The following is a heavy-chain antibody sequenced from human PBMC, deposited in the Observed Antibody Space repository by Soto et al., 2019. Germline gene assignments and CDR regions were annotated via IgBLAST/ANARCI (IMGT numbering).Heavy chain of an antibody. CDR3: ARVYYYDSSALFDP. D-gene: IGHD3-22*01. CDR2: ITSTSSSL. V-gene: IGHV3-48*02. CDR1: GFTFSSYS. Sequence: DVQLVESGGGLVQPGGSLRLSCAASGFTFSSYSMTWVRQAPGKGLEWVSYITSTSSSLYYADSVEGRFTISRDNAKNSLYLQTSSLRDEDTAVYYCARVYYYDSSALFDPGGQGTLVTVSS. J-gene: IGHJ5*02.